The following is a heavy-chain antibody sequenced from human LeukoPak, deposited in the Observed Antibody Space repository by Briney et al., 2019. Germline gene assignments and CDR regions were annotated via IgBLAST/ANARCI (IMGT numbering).Heavy chain of an antibody. J-gene: IGHJ6*02. CDR1: GGSFSGYY. CDR3: ARNRLRFLEWSSEGMDV. Sequence: SETLSLTCAVYGGSFSGYYWSWIRQPPGKGLEWIGEINHSGSTNYNPSLKSRVTISVDTSKNQFSLKLSSVTAADTAVYYCARNRLRFLEWSSEGMDVWGQGTTVTVSS. V-gene: IGHV4-34*01. D-gene: IGHD3-3*01. CDR2: INHSGST.